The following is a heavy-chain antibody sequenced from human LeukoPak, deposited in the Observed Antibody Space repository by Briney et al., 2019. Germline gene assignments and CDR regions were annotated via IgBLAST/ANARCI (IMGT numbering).Heavy chain of an antibody. CDR1: GFTFSTYA. CDR2: IKGGGGDP. J-gene: IGHJ4*02. V-gene: IGHV3-23*01. D-gene: IGHD2-21*02. CDR3: AKGGHDFNPFYW. Sequence: GGSLRLSCAASGFTFSTYAMGWVRQAPGKGLEWVSSIKGGGGDPFYADSVKGRFTISRDNSKNTLFLQLDSLGAEDTVVYYCAKGGHDFNPFYWWGQGTLVTVSS.